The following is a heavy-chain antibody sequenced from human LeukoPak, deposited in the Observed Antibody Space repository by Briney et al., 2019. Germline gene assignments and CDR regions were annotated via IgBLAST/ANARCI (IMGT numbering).Heavy chain of an antibody. D-gene: IGHD1-1*01. CDR2: IHSGGTT. Sequence: GGSLRLSCAASGFTVSARYMHWVRQAPGKGLERLSVIHSGGTTDYTDSVRGRFTISRDNAKNILYLQMNSLTTEDAAVYYCARSWDERLNFDYWRQGTLVTVSS. CDR1: GFTVSARY. J-gene: IGHJ4*02. CDR3: ARSWDERLNFDY. V-gene: IGHV3-66*02.